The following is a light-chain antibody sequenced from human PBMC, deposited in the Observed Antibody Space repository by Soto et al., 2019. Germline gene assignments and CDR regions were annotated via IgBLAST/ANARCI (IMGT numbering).Light chain of an antibody. V-gene: IGLV1-51*01. Sequence: QSVLTQPPSVSVAPGQKVTISCSGSSSNIGSNSVSWYQQLPGTAPKLLIYDNNKRPSGIPDRFSGSKSGTSATLGITGLQTGDEADYYCGTWDSSLSVIYVFGTGTKLTVL. CDR3: GTWDSSLSVIYV. J-gene: IGLJ1*01. CDR1: SSNIGSNS. CDR2: DNN.